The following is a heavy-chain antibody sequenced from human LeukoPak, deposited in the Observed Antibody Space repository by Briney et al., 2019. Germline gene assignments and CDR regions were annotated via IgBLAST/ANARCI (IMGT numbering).Heavy chain of an antibody. D-gene: IGHD2-2*01. CDR1: GYTFTGYY. J-gene: IGHJ5*02. CDR3: ARDPYCTSPRCSYNWLDL. Sequence: GASVKVSCKASGYTFTGYYMHWVRQAPGQGLEWMGWINPNSGGTNYAQKFQGRVTMTRDTSISTAYMELSSLRSDDTAVYYCARDPYCTSPRCSYNWLDLWGQGTLVTVSS. CDR2: INPNSGGT. V-gene: IGHV1-2*02.